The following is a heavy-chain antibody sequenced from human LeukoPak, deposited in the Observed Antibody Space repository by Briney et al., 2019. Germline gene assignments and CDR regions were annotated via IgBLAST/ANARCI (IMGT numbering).Heavy chain of an antibody. CDR2: IYYSGST. CDR1: GGSISSYY. V-gene: IGHV4-59*01. J-gene: IGHJ3*02. D-gene: IGHD5-12*01. CDR3: ARGRGYSGYDLRGAFDI. Sequence: SETLSLTCTVSGGSISSYYWSWIRQPPGKGLEWIGYIYYSGSTNYNPSLKSRVTISVDTSKNQFSLKLSSVTAADTAVYYCARGRGYSGYDLRGAFDIWGQGTMVTVSS.